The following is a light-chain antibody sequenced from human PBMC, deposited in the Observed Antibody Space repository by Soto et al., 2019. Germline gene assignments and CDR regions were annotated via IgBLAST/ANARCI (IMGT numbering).Light chain of an antibody. Sequence: QSVLTQPASVSGSPGQSITISCTGTNSDVGGHNFVSWYQQYPGKAPKLLIYEASKRPSGLSNRFSGSKSGNTASLTISGLQAEDEADYYCCSLTNGATWVFGGGTKLTVL. J-gene: IGLJ3*02. CDR3: CSLTNGATWV. CDR2: EAS. V-gene: IGLV2-23*01. CDR1: NSDVGGHNF.